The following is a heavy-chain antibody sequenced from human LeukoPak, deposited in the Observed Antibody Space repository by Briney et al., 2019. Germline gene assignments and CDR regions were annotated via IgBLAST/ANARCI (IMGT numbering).Heavy chain of an antibody. D-gene: IGHD2-2*01. CDR2: IYYSGST. J-gene: IGHJ3*02. CDR3: ARDYCSSTSCYYAFDI. CDR1: GGSTSSGGYC. Sequence: PSQTLSLTCTVSGGSTSSGGYCWSWIRQHPGNGLEWIGYIYYSGSTYYNPSLKSRVTISVDTSKNQFSLKLSSVTAADTAVYYCARDYCSSTSCYYAFDIWGQGTMVTVSS. V-gene: IGHV4-31*03.